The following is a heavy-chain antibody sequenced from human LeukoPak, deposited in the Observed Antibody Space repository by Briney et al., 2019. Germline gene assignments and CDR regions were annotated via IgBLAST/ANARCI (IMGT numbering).Heavy chain of an antibody. Sequence: SETLSLTCTVSGGSISSSSYYWGWIRQPPGKGLEWIGSIYYSGSTYYNPSLKSRVTISVDTSKNQFSLKLSSVTAADTAVYYCARVRFDDSSGYYYGKRPDDAFDIWGQGTMVTVSS. D-gene: IGHD3-22*01. J-gene: IGHJ3*02. CDR2: IYYSGST. V-gene: IGHV4-39*07. CDR3: ARVRFDDSSGYYYGKRPDDAFDI. CDR1: GGSISSSSYY.